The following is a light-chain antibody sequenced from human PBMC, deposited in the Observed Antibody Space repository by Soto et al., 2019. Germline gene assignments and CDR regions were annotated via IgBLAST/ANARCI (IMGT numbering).Light chain of an antibody. Sequence: EIVMTQSPATLSVSPGERATLSCRASQSISSNLAWYQQKPDQAPRLLIYGASTRATGIPARFSGSGSGTEFTLTISSLQSEDFAIYYCQQYSNWLMYTFGQGTKLQIK. CDR1: QSISSN. CDR2: GAS. CDR3: QQYSNWLMYT. J-gene: IGKJ2*01. V-gene: IGKV3-15*01.